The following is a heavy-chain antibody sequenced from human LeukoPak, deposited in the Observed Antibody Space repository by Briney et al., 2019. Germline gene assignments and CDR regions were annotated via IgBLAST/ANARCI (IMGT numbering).Heavy chain of an antibody. Sequence: GSSVKVSCKASGGTFSSYAISWVRQAPGQGLEWMGGIIPIFGTANYAQKFQGRVTITADESTSTAYMVLSSLRSEDTAVYYCAVSLRGLRYFDYWGQGTLVTVPS. CDR2: IIPIFGTA. V-gene: IGHV1-69*01. CDR3: AVSLRGLRYFDY. D-gene: IGHD4-17*01. CDR1: GGTFSSYA. J-gene: IGHJ4*02.